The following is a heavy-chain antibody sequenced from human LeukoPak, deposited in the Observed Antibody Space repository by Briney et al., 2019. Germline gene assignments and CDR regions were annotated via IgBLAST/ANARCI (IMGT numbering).Heavy chain of an antibody. CDR1: GGSISGYY. CDR3: AIWAVRGSIYVYFQI. J-gene: IGHJ1*01. D-gene: IGHD5-18*01. Sequence: SETLSLTCTVSGGSISGYYWTWIRQPPGKGLEWIGYMSYSVNTNYNASPKRRVSISVDTSKNQFSLELRSVTAADTALYSSAIWAVRGSIYVYFQIWGQGTLVTVSS. CDR2: MSYSVNT. V-gene: IGHV4-59*01.